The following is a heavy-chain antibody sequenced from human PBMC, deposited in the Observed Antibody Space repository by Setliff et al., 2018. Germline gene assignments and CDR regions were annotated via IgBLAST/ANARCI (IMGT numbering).Heavy chain of an antibody. Sequence: PSETLSLTCSVSGGSISSSYYWSWIRQPAGKGLEWIGRVYTNGGTDYNPSLKSRATISLDTSKNQLSLTLTSVTAADTAVYYCARDQWVRPPPLAFSSGMDVGGLGTTVTVSS. V-gene: IGHV4-4*07. D-gene: IGHD2-8*01. J-gene: IGHJ6*02. CDR3: ARDQWVRPPPLAFSSGMDV. CDR2: VYTNGGT. CDR1: GGSISSSYY.